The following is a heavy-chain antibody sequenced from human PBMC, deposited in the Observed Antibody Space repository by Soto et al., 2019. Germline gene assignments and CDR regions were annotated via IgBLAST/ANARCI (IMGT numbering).Heavy chain of an antibody. Sequence: QVQLVESGGGVVQPGRSLRLSWAASGFTFKNYAMHWVRQAPGKGLEWVAVISYDGDNIYYADSVKDRFTISRDDAGNTLYLQMTSLRAEDTAIYSCAKSGATVTTFWYFDLWGHGTLVTVSA. V-gene: IGHV3-30*18. CDR3: AKSGATVTTFWYFDL. CDR2: ISYDGDNI. D-gene: IGHD4-17*01. J-gene: IGHJ2*01. CDR1: GFTFKNYA.